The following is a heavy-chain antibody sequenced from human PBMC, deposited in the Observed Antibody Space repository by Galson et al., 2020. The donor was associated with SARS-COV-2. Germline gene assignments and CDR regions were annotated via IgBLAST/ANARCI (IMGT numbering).Heavy chain of an antibody. Sequence: ETSETLSLTCTVSGGSISSSSYYWGWIRQPPGKGLEWIGSIYYSGSTYCNPSLKSRVTISVDTSKNQFSLKLSSVTAADTAVYYCARHPGPGLRFLEWLLSDYYYYGMDVWGQGTTVTVSS. J-gene: IGHJ6*02. V-gene: IGHV4-39*01. D-gene: IGHD3-3*01. CDR2: IYYSGST. CDR3: ARHPGPGLRFLEWLLSDYYYYGMDV. CDR1: GGSISSSSYY.